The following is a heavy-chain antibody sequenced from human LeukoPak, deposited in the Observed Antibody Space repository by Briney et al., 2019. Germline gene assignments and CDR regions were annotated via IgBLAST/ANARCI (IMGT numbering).Heavy chain of an antibody. D-gene: IGHD5-18*01. CDR2: INHSGST. Sequence: DPSETLSLTCAVYGGSLSGYYWSWIRQPPGRGLEWIGEINHSGSTNYNPSLKSRVTISVDTSKNQFSLKPSSVTAADTAVYYCARRYSYGSPDYWGQGTLVTVSS. CDR1: GGSLSGYY. J-gene: IGHJ4*02. CDR3: ARRYSYGSPDY. V-gene: IGHV4-34*01.